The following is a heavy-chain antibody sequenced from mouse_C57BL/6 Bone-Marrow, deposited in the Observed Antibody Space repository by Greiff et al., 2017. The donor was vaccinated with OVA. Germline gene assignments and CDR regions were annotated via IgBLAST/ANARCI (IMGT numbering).Heavy chain of an antibody. CDR2: IYPGNSDT. CDR1: GYTFTSYW. J-gene: IGHJ4*01. CDR3: TRGGWSAMDY. V-gene: IGHV1-5*01. D-gene: IGHD2-3*01. Sequence: VQLKESGTVLARPGASVKMSCKTSGYTFTSYWMHWVKQRPGQGLEWIGAIYPGNSDTSYNQKFKGKAKLTAGTSASTAYMELSSLTNEDSADYYCTRGGWSAMDYWGQGTSVTVSS.